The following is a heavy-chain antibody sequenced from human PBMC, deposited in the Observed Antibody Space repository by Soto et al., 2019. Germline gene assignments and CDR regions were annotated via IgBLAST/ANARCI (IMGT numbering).Heavy chain of an antibody. Sequence: XXSLTLSYAASGFTFSSSSMYWVRKAPGKGLEWVSYMSSSSSTRSYEDSVKRRFLTPREHTKNSLYLQINSLSAEGTAVYYWASPNPLSGYQEDYWGQGNLVTVSS. CDR1: GFTFSSSS. J-gene: IGHJ4*02. CDR3: ASPNPLSGYQEDY. CDR2: MSSSSSTR. V-gene: IGHV3-48*01. D-gene: IGHD3-22*01.